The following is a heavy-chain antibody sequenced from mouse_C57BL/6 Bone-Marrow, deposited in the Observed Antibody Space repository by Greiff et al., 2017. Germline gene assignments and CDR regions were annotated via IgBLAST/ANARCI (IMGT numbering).Heavy chain of an antibody. V-gene: IGHV5-12*01. CDR3: ARQEGFAY. CDR2: ISNGGGST. CDR1: GFTFSDYY. Sequence: VQLKESGGGLVQPGGSLKLSCAASGFTFSDYYMYWVRQTPEKRLEWVAYISNGGGSTYYPDTVKGRFTISRDTAKNTLYLQMSRLKSKDTAMYYCARQEGFAYWGQGTLVTVSA. J-gene: IGHJ3*01.